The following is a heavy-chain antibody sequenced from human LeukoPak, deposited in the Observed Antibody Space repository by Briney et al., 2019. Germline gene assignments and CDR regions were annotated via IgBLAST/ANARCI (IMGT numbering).Heavy chain of an antibody. Sequence: GGSLRLSCAASGFTFTSYAMSWVRQAPGMGLVWVSTISGSGNNRYYADSMKGRFTISRDNSRNTLYLQMNSLRAEDTAVYYCANLNMYSSSSFDYWGQGTLVTVSS. CDR3: ANLNMYSSSSFDY. D-gene: IGHD6-13*01. J-gene: IGHJ4*02. CDR2: ISGSGNNR. V-gene: IGHV3-23*01. CDR1: GFTFTSYA.